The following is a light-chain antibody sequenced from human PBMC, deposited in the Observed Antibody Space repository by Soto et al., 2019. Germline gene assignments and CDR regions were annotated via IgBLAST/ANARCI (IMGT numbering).Light chain of an antibody. CDR3: SSYTGSSTLYV. Sequence: QSALTQPASVSGSPGQSITISCTGTSSDIGGYDYVSWYQQHPGKVPKLMIFEVSNRPSGVSYRFSGSKSGNTASLTISGLQAEDEADYYCSSYTGSSTLYVFGTGTKVPS. CDR1: SSDIGGYDY. CDR2: EVS. V-gene: IGLV2-14*01. J-gene: IGLJ1*01.